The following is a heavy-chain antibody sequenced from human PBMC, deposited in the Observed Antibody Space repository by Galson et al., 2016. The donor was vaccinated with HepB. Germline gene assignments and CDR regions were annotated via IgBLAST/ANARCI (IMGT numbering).Heavy chain of an antibody. CDR3: ARPFFYYYYALDV. CDR1: GFTVSSSY. J-gene: IGHJ6*02. CDR2: IYSGGTT. D-gene: IGHD3-16*01. Sequence: SLRLSCAASGFTVSSSYMSWVRQAPGKGLEWVSLIYSGGTTYYADSVKGRFTISTDNSKNTVYLQMNSLRGEDTAVYYCARPFFYYYYALDVWGLGTTVTVSS. V-gene: IGHV3-66*04.